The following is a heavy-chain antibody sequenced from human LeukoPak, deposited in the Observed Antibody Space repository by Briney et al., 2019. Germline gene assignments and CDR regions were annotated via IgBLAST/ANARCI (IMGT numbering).Heavy chain of an antibody. CDR3: ARDIGPYDSSGYYDAFDI. Sequence: GGSLRLSCAASGFTFSSYRMSWVRQAPGKGLEWVANIRQDGSEKHYVDSVKGRFTISRDNAKNSLYLQMNSLSAEDTAVYYCARDIGPYDSSGYYDAFDIWGQGTMVTVSS. CDR2: IRQDGSEK. CDR1: GFTFSSYR. D-gene: IGHD3-22*01. J-gene: IGHJ3*02. V-gene: IGHV3-7*01.